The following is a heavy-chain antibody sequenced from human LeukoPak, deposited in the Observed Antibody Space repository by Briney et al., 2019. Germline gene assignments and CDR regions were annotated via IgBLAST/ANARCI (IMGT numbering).Heavy chain of an antibody. Sequence: GSLRLSCAASGFTFSSYGMHWVRQAPGKGLEWVASIWYDGSNKYYADSVKGRFTISRGNSKNTLSLQMNSLRAEDTAVYYCVRGPYGSGSYRWGQGTLVTVSA. CDR2: IWYDGSNK. J-gene: IGHJ4*02. V-gene: IGHV3-33*01. CDR3: VRGPYGSGSYR. D-gene: IGHD3-10*01. CDR1: GFTFSSYG.